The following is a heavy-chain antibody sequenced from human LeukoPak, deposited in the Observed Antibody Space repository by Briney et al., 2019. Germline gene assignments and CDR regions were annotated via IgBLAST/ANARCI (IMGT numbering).Heavy chain of an antibody. D-gene: IGHD5-18*01. CDR1: GGTFSSYA. CDR3: ARVHGYSYRDLDY. CDR2: IIPIFGTA. J-gene: IGHJ4*02. Sequence: SVKVSCNVSGGTFSSYAISWVRQAPGQGLEWMGGIIPIFGTANYAQKFQGRVTITADESTSTAYMELSSLRSEDTAVYYCARVHGYSYRDLDYWGQGTLVTVSS. V-gene: IGHV1-69*01.